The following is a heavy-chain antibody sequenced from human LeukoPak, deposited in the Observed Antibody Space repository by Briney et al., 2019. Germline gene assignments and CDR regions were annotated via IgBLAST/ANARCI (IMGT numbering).Heavy chain of an antibody. J-gene: IGHJ4*02. CDR2: MNPNSGNT. CDR1: GYTCTSYD. V-gene: IGHV1-8*03. Sequence: ASVKVSCKAFGYTCTSYDINWVRPATGQGLEWMGWMNPNSGNTGYAQKFQGRVTITRNTSISTAYMELSSLRSEDTAVYYCARGLSIAAAANYFDYWGQGTLVTVSS. CDR3: ARGLSIAAAANYFDY. D-gene: IGHD6-13*01.